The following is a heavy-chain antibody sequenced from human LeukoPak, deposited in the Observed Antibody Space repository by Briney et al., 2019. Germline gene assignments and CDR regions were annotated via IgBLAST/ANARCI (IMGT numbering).Heavy chain of an antibody. CDR2: INSDGSST. V-gene: IGHV3-74*01. CDR3: ARAVRAHPPADF. D-gene: IGHD3-3*01. CDR1: GFSFSSYW. Sequence: GGPLRLSCAASGFSFSSYWMHWVRQAPGKGLEWVSRINSDGSSTTYADSVKGRSSISRDNAKNTLYLHMSSLRAEDTGVYYCARAVRAHPPADFWGQGTLVTVSS. J-gene: IGHJ4*02.